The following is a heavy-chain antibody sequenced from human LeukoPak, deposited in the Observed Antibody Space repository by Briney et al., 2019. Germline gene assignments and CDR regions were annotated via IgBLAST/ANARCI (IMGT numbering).Heavy chain of an antibody. CDR3: ARLVKSSYIPNWFDP. D-gene: IGHD3-10*01. J-gene: IGHJ5*02. Sequence: ASVKVSCKASGYTFTSYYMHWVRQAPGQGLEWMGIINPSGGSTSYAQKFQGRVTMTRDMSTSTVYMELSSLRSEDTAVYYCARLVKSSYIPNWFDPWGQGTLVTVSS. CDR1: GYTFTSYY. V-gene: IGHV1-46*01. CDR2: INPSGGST.